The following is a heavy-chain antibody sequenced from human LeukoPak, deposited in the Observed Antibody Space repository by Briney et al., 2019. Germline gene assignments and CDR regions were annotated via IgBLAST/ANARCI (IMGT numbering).Heavy chain of an antibody. J-gene: IGHJ6*02. CDR2: INTNTGNP. V-gene: IGHV7-4-1*02. CDR1: GYTFTSYA. Sequence: ASVKVSCKASGYTFTSYAMNWVRQAPGQGLEWMGWINTNTGNPTYAQGFTGRFVFSLDTSVSTAYLQISSLKAEDTAVYHCARDLDSILWHLGPYGMDVWGQGTTVTVSS. D-gene: IGHD2-21*01. CDR3: ARDLDSILWHLGPYGMDV.